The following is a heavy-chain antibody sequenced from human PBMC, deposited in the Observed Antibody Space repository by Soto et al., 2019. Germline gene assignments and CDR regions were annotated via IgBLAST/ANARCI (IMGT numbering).Heavy chain of an antibody. CDR3: AKTSSASERDSPGW. V-gene: IGHV3-15*01. D-gene: IGHD2-21*01. CDR1: GFTFSNAG. Sequence: GSLRLSCAASGFTFSNAGMSWVRQAPGKGLEWVGRIKSKTDGGTTDYAAPVKGRFTISRDDSKNTLYLQMNSLKAGDTAVYYCAKTSSASERDSPGWWGQGTLVTVSS. J-gene: IGHJ4*02. CDR2: IKSKTDGGTT.